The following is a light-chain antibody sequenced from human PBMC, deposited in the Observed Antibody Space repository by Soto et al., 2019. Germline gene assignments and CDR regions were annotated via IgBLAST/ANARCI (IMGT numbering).Light chain of an antibody. CDR3: QQSYSTPQT. V-gene: IGKV1-39*01. J-gene: IGKJ1*01. Sequence: DIQMTQFPSSLSASVGDRVTITCRASQTINSYLNWYQQKPGTAPNLLIYAASNLQRGVPSRFSGSGSGTNFTLTIRSLEREDFATCHCQQSYSTPQTFGQGTNVEVK. CDR2: AAS. CDR1: QTINSY.